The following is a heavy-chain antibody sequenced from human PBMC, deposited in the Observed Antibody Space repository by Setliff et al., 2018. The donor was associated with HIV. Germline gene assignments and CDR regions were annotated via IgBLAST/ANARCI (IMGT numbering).Heavy chain of an antibody. Sequence: SETLSLTCTVSGGSVGSGSYYWSWIRQSPGKGLEWLGNIYYSGSTTYNPSLRSRVTISIDTSKNQFSLNLRSVTAADTAVYYCARDPPGYGDSKDYWGQGKLVTVSS. CDR3: ARDPPGYGDSKDY. CDR1: GGSVGSGSYY. CDR2: IYYSGST. D-gene: IGHD4-17*01. V-gene: IGHV4-61*01. J-gene: IGHJ4*02.